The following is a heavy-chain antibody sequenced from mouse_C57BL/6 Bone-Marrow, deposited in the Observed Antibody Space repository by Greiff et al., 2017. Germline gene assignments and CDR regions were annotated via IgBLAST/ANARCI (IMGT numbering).Heavy chain of an antibody. CDR3: AILDFDY. J-gene: IGHJ2*01. Sequence: EVKVVESGGGLVKPGGSLKLSCAASGFTFSSYAMSWVRQTPEKRLEWVATISDGGSYTYYPDNVKGRFTISRDNAKNNLYLQMSHLKSEDTAMYYCAILDFDYWGQGTTLTVSS. CDR2: ISDGGSYT. CDR1: GFTFSSYA. V-gene: IGHV5-4*03.